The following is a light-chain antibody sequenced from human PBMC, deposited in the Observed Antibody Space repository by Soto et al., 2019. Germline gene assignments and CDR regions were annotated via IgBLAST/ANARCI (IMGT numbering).Light chain of an antibody. J-gene: IGLJ3*02. CDR2: EGT. CDR1: SSDVGTYNL. CDR3: YSYAGRYTFV. V-gene: IGLV2-23*03. Sequence: QSVLTQPASVSGSPGQSITISCTGTSSDVGTYNLVSWFRHHPGKAPKLMIYEGTKRPSGVSNRFSGSKSGNTASLTISGLQAEDEADYYCYSYAGRYTFVFGGGTKLTVL.